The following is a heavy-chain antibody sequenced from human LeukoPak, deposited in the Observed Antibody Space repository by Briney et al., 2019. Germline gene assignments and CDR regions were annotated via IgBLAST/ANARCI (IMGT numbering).Heavy chain of an antibody. CDR1: GFTFSSYS. CDR3: AKDGLGIWSRGYFDY. V-gene: IGHV3-23*01. Sequence: GGSLRLSCAASGFTFSSYSMNWVRQAPGKGLEWVSAISGSGGSTYYADSVKGRFTTSRDNSKNTLYLQMNSLRAEDTAVYYCAKDGLGIWSRGYFDYWGQGTLVTVSS. D-gene: IGHD7-27*01. J-gene: IGHJ4*02. CDR2: ISGSGGST.